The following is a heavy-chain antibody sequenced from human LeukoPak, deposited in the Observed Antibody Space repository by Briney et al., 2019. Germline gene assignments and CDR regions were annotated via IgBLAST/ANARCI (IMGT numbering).Heavy chain of an antibody. CDR1: GFTFSSYS. CDR2: ISSSSSYI. V-gene: IGHV3-21*01. CDR3: ARDGSGSYYNSPDY. Sequence: GGSLRLSCAASGFTFSSYSMNWVRQAPGKGLEWVSSISSSSSYIYYADSVKGRFTISRDNAKDSLYLQMNSLRAEDTAVYYCARDGSGSYYNSPDYWGQGTLVTVSS. D-gene: IGHD3-10*01. J-gene: IGHJ4*02.